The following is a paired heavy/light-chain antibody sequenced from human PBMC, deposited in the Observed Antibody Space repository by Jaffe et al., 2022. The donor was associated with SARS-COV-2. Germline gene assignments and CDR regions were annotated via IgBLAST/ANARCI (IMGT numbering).Heavy chain of an antibody. CDR1: GLDFSGAW. J-gene: IGHJ5*02. V-gene: IGHV3-15*05. Sequence: EVQLVESGGGLVEPGGSLRLSCATSGLDFSGAWLNWVRQSPGKGLEWVGRIKANVQGGSTDYAAPVKGRFTISRDDSKETLFLHMNNVRADDTAVYYCTTAHLSPSDPDSWGQGTLVVVSS. CDR3: TTAHLSPSDPDS. CDR2: IKANVQGGST.
Light chain of an antibody. V-gene: IGLV4-60*03. CDR2: VESSGTY. J-gene: IGLJ3*02. CDR3: ETWDSNTWV. Sequence: QPVLTQSSAASACMGSSVSLTCTLSSGHSTYIIAWHQQQPGKAPRYLMKVESSGTYYRGSGVPDRFSGSSSGADRHLTISNLQSDDEADYYCETWDSNTWVFGGGTRVTV. CDR1: SGHSTYI.